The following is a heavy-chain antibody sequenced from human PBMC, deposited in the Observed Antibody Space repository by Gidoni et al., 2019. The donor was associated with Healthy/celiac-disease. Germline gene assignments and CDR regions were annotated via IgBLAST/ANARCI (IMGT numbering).Heavy chain of an antibody. V-gene: IGHV1-2*02. CDR1: GYTFTGYY. J-gene: IGHJ5*02. CDR3: ARDREAARPGIWFDP. Sequence: QVQLVQSGAEVTKPGASVKVSCKASGYTFTGYYMPWVRQAPGQGLEWMGWINPNSGGTNYAQKFQGRVTMTRDTSISTAYMELSRLRSDDTAVYYCARDREAARPGIWFDPWGQGTLVTVSS. D-gene: IGHD6-6*01. CDR2: INPNSGGT.